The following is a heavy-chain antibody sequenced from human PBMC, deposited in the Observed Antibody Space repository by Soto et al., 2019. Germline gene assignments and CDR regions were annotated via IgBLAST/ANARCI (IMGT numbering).Heavy chain of an antibody. D-gene: IGHD5-18*01. Sequence: PGESLKISCAASGFTFNTYGMHSVRQAPGKGLEWVAVIWYDGSLKYYADSVKGRFTISRDNSKNTLYLQISSLRAEDTAVYYCARARGYTYGPPTYWGQGTLVTVSS. J-gene: IGHJ4*02. CDR1: GFTFNTYG. CDR3: ARARGYTYGPPTY. V-gene: IGHV3-33*01. CDR2: IWYDGSLK.